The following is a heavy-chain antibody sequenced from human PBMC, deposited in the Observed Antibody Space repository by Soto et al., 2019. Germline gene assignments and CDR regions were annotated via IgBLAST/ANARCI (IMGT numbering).Heavy chain of an antibody. V-gene: IGHV2-70*01. J-gene: IGHJ3*02. CDR3: ARIKWDCYGSGTGDAFDI. CDR2: IDWDDDK. Sequence: SGPTLVNPTQTLTLTCTFSGFSLSTSGMCVSWIRQPPGKALEWLALIDWDDDKYYSTSLKTRLTISKDTSKNQVVLTMTNMDPVDTATYYCARIKWDCYGSGTGDAFDIWGQGTMLTVS. CDR1: GFSLSTSGMC. D-gene: IGHD3-10*01.